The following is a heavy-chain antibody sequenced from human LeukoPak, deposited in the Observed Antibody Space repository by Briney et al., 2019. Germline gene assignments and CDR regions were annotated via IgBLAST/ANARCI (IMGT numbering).Heavy chain of an antibody. CDR1: GYTFTAFY. J-gene: IGHJ3*02. CDR2: INPNSGDT. Sequence: ASVKASSKASGYTFTAFYMNWGRQSPGQGFEWMGWINPNSGDTNSAQKFQGRVTMTRDTSISTAHMELSRLRSDDTAVYYCARDGNFDIWGQGAMVTVAS. D-gene: IGHD4-23*01. V-gene: IGHV1-2*02. CDR3: ARDGNFDI.